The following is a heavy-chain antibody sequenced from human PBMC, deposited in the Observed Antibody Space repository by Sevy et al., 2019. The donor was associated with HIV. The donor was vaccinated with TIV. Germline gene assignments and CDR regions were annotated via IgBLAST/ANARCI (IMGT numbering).Heavy chain of an antibody. V-gene: IGHV3-23*01. CDR2: ISGSGGST. Sequence: GGSLRLSCADSRFTFSSYDMSWVRQAPGKGLEWVSGISGSGGSTYYADSVKGRFTISRDNSKNTVYLQMNSLRAEDTAVYYCAKGEATNYYGMYVWGQGTTVTVSS. D-gene: IGHD1-26*01. CDR1: RFTFSSYD. CDR3: AKGEATNYYGMYV. J-gene: IGHJ6*02.